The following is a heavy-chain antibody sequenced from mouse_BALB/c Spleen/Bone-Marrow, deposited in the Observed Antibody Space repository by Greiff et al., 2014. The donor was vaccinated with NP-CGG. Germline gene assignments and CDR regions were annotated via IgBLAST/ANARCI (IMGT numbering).Heavy chain of an antibody. D-gene: IGHD2-3*01. CDR1: GDSITSGY. CDR2: ISYSGNT. J-gene: IGHJ2*01. V-gene: IGHV3-8*02. Sequence: VKLQQSGPGLVKPSQTLSLTCSVPGDSITSGYWNWIRKFLGNKLEYMVYISYSGNTYYNPSLKSRISITRDTTKNQYYLQLNAVTTEDTATYYTAPYDGYCFDYWGQGTTLTVSS. CDR3: APYDGYCFDY.